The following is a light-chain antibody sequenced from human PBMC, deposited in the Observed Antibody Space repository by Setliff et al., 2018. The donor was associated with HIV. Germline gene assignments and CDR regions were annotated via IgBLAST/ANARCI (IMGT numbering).Light chain of an antibody. V-gene: IGLV2-8*01. CDR3: ASYAGDGVHDMYV. CDR1: SSDIGSHNH. J-gene: IGLJ1*01. Sequence: QSALTQPPSASGSPGQSVAISCTGTSSDIGSHNHVSWYQQYPGKAPKLMIYELSQRPSGVPDRFSGSKSGNTASLTVSGLQAEDEADYYCASYAGDGVHDMYVVGTGTKVTVL. CDR2: ELS.